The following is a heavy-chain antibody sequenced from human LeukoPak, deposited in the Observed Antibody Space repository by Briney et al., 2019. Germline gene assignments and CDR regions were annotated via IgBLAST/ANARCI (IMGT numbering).Heavy chain of an antibody. Sequence: GGSPRLSCAASGFTFSSYGMHWVRQAPGKGLEWVAVISYDGSNKYYADSVKGRFTISRDNSKNTLYLQMNSLRAEDTAVYYCAKGYCSGGSCYRDYWGQGTLVTVSS. CDR2: ISYDGSNK. J-gene: IGHJ4*02. CDR1: GFTFSSYG. D-gene: IGHD2-15*01. CDR3: AKGYCSGGSCYRDY. V-gene: IGHV3-30*18.